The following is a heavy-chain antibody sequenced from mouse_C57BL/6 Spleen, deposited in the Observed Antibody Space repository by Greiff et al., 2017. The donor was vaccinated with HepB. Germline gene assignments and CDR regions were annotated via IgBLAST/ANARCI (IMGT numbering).Heavy chain of an antibody. CDR3: SRQCYYSNYDAMDY. CDR2: INSDGGST. J-gene: IGHJ4*01. Sequence: DVKLVESGGGLVQPGESLKLSCESNEYEFHAHDMSWVRKTPEKRLEWVAAINSDGGSTYYPDTMERRFIISRDNTKKTLYLHMSSLRSEDTALYYCSRQCYYSNYDAMDYWGQGTSVTVSS. D-gene: IGHD2-5*01. CDR1: EYEFHAHD. V-gene: IGHV5-2*01.